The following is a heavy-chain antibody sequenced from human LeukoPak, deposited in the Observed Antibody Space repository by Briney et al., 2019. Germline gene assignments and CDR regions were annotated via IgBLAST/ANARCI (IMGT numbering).Heavy chain of an antibody. J-gene: IGHJ4*02. CDR3: ARGASPYYYDSSGPPVYFDY. CDR1: GFTFSSYG. V-gene: IGHV3-33*01. CDR2: IWYDGSNK. Sequence: GGSLRLSCAASGFTFSSYGMHWVRQAPGKGLEWVAVIWYDGSNKYYADSVKGRFTISRDNSKNTLYLQMNSLRAEDTAVYYCARGASPYYYDSSGPPVYFDYWGQGTLVTVSS. D-gene: IGHD3-22*01.